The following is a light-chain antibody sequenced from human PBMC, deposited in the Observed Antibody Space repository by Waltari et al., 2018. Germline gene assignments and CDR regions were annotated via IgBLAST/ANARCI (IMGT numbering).Light chain of an antibody. J-gene: IGKJ2*01. CDR2: WAS. CDR3: QQFYSTPYT. V-gene: IGKV4-1*01. CDR1: QSVLYSSNNLTY. Sequence: DIVMTQSPDSLAVSLGERATINCKSSQSVLYSSNNLTYLAWYQQKPGHTPKLLIYWASTRESGVPDRFSGSGSGTDFTLTISSLQAEDVAVYYCQQFYSTPYTFGQGTKLEIK.